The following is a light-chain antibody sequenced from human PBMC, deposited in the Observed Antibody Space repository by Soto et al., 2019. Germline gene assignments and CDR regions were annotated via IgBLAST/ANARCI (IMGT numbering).Light chain of an antibody. CDR2: AAS. CDR1: QNIFSF. CDR3: QQSYSVPHT. J-gene: IGKJ2*01. Sequence: DIQMTQSPSSLSASVGDSVTITCRASQNIFSFLSWYQHKPGKATKLLIYAASSLRGGVPSRFSGSGSGTDFAITVTNLQPEDFATFYCQQSYSVPHTFGQGTKLEI. V-gene: IGKV1-39*01.